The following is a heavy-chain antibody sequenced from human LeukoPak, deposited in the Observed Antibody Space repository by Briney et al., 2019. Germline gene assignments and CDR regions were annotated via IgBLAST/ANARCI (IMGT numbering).Heavy chain of an antibody. Sequence: SETLSLTCTVSSXSISSYYWSWIRQPAGKGLEWIGRMYISGSTNYNPSLKSRVTISVDTSKNQFSLKLSSVTAADTAVYYCARGPDGYILDYWGQGTLVTVSS. CDR3: ARGPDGYILDY. V-gene: IGHV4-4*07. J-gene: IGHJ4*02. CDR2: MYISGST. D-gene: IGHD5-24*01. CDR1: SXSISSYY.